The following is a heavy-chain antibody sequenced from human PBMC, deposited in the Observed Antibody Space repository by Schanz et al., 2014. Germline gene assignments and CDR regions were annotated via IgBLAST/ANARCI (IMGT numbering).Heavy chain of an antibody. CDR2: IRSKPNNYAT. J-gene: IGHJ4*02. D-gene: IGHD2-2*01. V-gene: IGHV3-73*01. CDR1: GFTFSDYS. Sequence: EVHLVESGGGLVKPGGSLRLSCGASGFTFSDYSMNWVRQAPGKGLEWVGHIRSKPNNYATEYAASMKGRFTISRDDSKNTTYLQMNSLKTEDTAVYYCAKVAPAATYLDSWGLGTLXTVSS. CDR3: AKVAPAATYLDS.